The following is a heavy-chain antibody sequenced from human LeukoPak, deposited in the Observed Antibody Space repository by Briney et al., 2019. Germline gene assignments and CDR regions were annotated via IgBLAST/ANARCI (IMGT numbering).Heavy chain of an antibody. CDR1: GYTFTGYY. Sequence: ASVKVSCKASGYTFTGYYMHWVRQAPGQGLEWMGWINPNSGGTNYAQKFQGRVTMTRDTSISTAYMELSRLRSDDTAVYYCARDRGSGSAQLGYWGQGTLVTVSS. D-gene: IGHD1-26*01. V-gene: IGHV1-2*02. J-gene: IGHJ4*02. CDR3: ARDRGSGSAQLGY. CDR2: INPNSGGT.